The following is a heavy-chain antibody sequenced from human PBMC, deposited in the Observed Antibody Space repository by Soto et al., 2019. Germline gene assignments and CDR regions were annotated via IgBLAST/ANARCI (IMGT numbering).Heavy chain of an antibody. CDR3: AKLRYCSSTSCPNAAFDI. D-gene: IGHD2-2*01. CDR1: GFTFSSYA. CDR2: ISGSGGST. V-gene: IGHV3-23*01. Sequence: GGSLRLSCAASGFTFSSYAMSWVRQAPGKGLEWVSAISGSGGSTYYADSVKGRFTISRDNSKNTLYLQMNSLRAEDTAVYYCAKLRYCSSTSCPNAAFDIWGQGTMVTVSS. J-gene: IGHJ3*02.